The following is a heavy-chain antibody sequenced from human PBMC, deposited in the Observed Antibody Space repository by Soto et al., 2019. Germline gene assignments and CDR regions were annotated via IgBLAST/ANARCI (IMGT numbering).Heavy chain of an antibody. D-gene: IGHD3-10*01. CDR3: ARHLWFGEFWVNWFDP. CDR1: GGSFSGYY. V-gene: IGHV4-34*01. Sequence: SETLSLTCAVYGGSFSGYYWSWIRQPPGKGLEWIGEINHSGSTNYNPSLKSRVTISVDTSKNQFSLKLSSVTAADTAVYYCARHLWFGEFWVNWFDPWGQGTLVTVSS. CDR2: INHSGST. J-gene: IGHJ5*02.